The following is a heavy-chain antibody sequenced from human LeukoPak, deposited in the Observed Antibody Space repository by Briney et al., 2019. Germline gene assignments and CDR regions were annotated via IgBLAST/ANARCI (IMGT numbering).Heavy chain of an antibody. CDR2: INPNSGGS. CDR3: ARALYHTFDY. CDR1: RYIFTGYY. Sequence: GASVKVSCKASRYIFTGYYMNWVRQAPGQGPEWLGWINPNSGGSNYVQKFQGRVTMTTDTSTSTAYMELRSLRSDDTAVYYCARALYHTFDYWGQGTLVTVSS. J-gene: IGHJ4*02. V-gene: IGHV1-2*02. D-gene: IGHD2-2*01.